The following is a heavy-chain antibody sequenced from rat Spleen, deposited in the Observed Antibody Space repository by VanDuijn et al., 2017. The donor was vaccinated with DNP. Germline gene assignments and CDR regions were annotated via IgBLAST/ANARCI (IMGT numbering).Heavy chain of an antibody. CDR2: ISYDGGST. J-gene: IGHJ2*01. CDR3: ARPDY. V-gene: IGHV5-7*01. CDR1: GFSFSDYN. Sequence: EVQLVASGGGLVQPGRSLKLSCAASGFSFSDYNLAWVRQAPKEGLEWVATISYDGGSTYYRDSVKGRFTISRDNAKGTLHLQMDSLRSEDTATYYCARPDYWGQGVMVTVSS.